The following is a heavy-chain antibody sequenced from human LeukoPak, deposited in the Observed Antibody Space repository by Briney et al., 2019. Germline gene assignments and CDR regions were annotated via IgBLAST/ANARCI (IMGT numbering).Heavy chain of an antibody. CDR1: GGSISSTNW. CDR3: AREGGPYRPLDY. Sequence: SETLSLTCGVSGGSISSTNWWTWVRQPPGEGLEWIGEVHLSGRTNYNPSLESRVTMSVDMSENHISLKLTSVTAADTAVHYCAREGGPYRPLDYSGQGTLVTVSS. CDR2: VHLSGRT. J-gene: IGHJ4*02. V-gene: IGHV4-4*02.